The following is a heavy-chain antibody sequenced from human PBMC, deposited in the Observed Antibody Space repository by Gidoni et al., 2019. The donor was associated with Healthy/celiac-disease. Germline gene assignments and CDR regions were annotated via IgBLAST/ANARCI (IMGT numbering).Heavy chain of an antibody. CDR2: ISAYNGNT. V-gene: IGHV1-18*04. CDR1: GYTFTSYG. D-gene: IGHD3-3*01. Sequence: QVQLVQSGAEVKKPGASVKVSCKASGYTFTSYGISWVRQAPGQGLEWMGWISAYNGNTNYAQKLQGRVTMTTDTSTSTAYMELRSLRSDDTAVYYCARDMQRITIFGVVIKNWFDPWGQGTLVTVSS. CDR3: ARDMQRITIFGVVIKNWFDP. J-gene: IGHJ5*02.